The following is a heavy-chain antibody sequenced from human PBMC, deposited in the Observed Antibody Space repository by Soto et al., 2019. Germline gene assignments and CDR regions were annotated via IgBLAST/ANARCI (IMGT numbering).Heavy chain of an antibody. J-gene: IGHJ2*01. V-gene: IGHV1-69*12. CDR1: GGTFSNYP. Sequence: QVQLVQSGAEVKKPGSSVKVSCKASGGTFSNYPISWVRQAPGQGLEWMGGIIPIFGTVNYAQKFQGRVTTTADESTTTADIERSSLRSDYTAVYHCARGNHRWLQLWYFNLWGRGTLVTVSS. D-gene: IGHD5-12*01. CDR3: ARGNHRWLQLWYFNL. CDR2: IIPIFGTV.